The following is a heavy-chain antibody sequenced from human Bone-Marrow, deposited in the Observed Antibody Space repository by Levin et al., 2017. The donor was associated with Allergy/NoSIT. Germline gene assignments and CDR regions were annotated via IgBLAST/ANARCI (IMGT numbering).Heavy chain of an antibody. J-gene: IGHJ4*02. CDR1: TFTFSNYW. Sequence: PGGSLRLSCKASTFTFSNYWMSWFRQAPGKGLEWLANINEDGSETYYLDSVKGRFTISRDNTKDSLYLQMDSLRAEDTAVYYCARGAVIVGWGQGTLVTVSS. D-gene: IGHD2/OR15-2a*01. CDR3: ARGAVIVG. V-gene: IGHV3-7*01. CDR2: INEDGSET.